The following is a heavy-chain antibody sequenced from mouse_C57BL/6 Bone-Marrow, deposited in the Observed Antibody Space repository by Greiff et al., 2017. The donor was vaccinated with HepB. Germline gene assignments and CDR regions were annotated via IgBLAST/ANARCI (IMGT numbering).Heavy chain of an antibody. CDR1: GYTFTNYW. J-gene: IGHJ1*03. CDR3: ARSEDGDCWDFDV. V-gene: IGHV1-72*01. D-gene: IGHD2-13*01. CDR2: IDPNSGGT. Sequence: VQLQQPGAELVKPGASVKLSCKASGYTFTNYWMEWVKQRPGRGLEWIGRIDPNSGGTKYNEKFKSKATLTVDKPSSTAYMQLSSLTSEDSAVYYCARSEDGDCWDFDVWGTGTTVTVSS.